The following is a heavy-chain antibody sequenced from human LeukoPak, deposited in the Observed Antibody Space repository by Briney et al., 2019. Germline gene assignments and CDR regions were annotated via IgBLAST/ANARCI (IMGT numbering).Heavy chain of an antibody. J-gene: IGHJ3*02. D-gene: IGHD4-17*01. CDR1: GFTFSSYA. CDR2: ISYDGSNK. Sequence: GGSLRLYCAASGFTFSSYAMHWVRQAPGKGLEWGAVISYDGSNKYYADSVKGRFTIARDNSKNTLYQQMNSLRAEDTAVYYCARPMTTVTIDAFDIWGQGTMVTVSS. V-gene: IGHV3-30*04. CDR3: ARPMTTVTIDAFDI.